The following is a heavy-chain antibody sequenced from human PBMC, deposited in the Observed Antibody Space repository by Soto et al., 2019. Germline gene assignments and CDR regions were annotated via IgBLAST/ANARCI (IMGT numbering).Heavy chain of an antibody. CDR1: GFTFSSYA. Sequence: QVQLVESGGGVVQPGRSLRLSCAASGFTFSSYAMHWVLQAPGKGLEWVAVISYDGSNKYYADSVKGRFTISRDNSKNTLYLQMNSLRAEDTAVYYCASEVDTLDYWGQGTLVTVSS. CDR2: ISYDGSNK. D-gene: IGHD5-18*01. J-gene: IGHJ4*02. V-gene: IGHV3-30-3*01. CDR3: ASEVDTLDY.